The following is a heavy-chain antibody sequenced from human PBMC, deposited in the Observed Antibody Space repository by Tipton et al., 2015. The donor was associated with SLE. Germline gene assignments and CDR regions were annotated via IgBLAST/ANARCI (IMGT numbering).Heavy chain of an antibody. D-gene: IGHD3-22*01. CDR2: VYYSGTT. V-gene: IGHV4-39*01. CDR3: ARQAVYDTSGYYYFDS. CDR1: DGSISSGDYY. J-gene: IGHJ4*02. Sequence: TLSLTCTVSDGSISSGDYYWSWIRQHPGKGLEWIGTVYYSGTTNYNPSLKSRVTISVDTSKSQFSLRLNSVTAADTAVYYCARQAVYDTSGYYYFDSWGQGTLVTVSS.